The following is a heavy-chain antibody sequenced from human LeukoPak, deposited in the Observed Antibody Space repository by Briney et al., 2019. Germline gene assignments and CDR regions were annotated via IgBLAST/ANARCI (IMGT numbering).Heavy chain of an antibody. V-gene: IGHV3-74*01. CDR2: IKSDGIST. CDR3: AINLYDFWSGYPMGTNDAFDI. CDR1: GFTLSNHW. D-gene: IGHD3-3*01. J-gene: IGHJ3*02. Sequence: AGGSLRLSCAVSGFTLSNHWMHWVRQAPGKGLVWVSRIKSDGISTSYADSVKGRFTIFRDNAKNSLYLQMNSLRAEDTAVYYCAINLYDFWSGYPMGTNDAFDIWGQGTMVTVSS.